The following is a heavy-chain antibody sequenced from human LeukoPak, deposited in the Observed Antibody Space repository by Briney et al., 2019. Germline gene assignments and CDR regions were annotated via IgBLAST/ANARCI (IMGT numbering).Heavy chain of an antibody. D-gene: IGHD4-17*01. CDR3: ASLADYEATFDY. CDR2: INPNSGGT. V-gene: IGHV1-2*02. Sequence: ASVKVSCKASGYTFTGYYMNWVRQAPGQGLEWMGWINPNSGGTNYAQKFQGRVTMTRDTSISTAYMELSRLRSDDTDVYYCASLADYEATFDYWGQGTLVTVSS. CDR1: GYTFTGYY. J-gene: IGHJ4*02.